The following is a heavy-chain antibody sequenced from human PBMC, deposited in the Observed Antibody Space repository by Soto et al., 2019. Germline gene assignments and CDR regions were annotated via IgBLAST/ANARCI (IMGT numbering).Heavy chain of an antibody. D-gene: IGHD3-3*01. V-gene: IGHV4-4*07. CDR2: IYTSGST. Sequence: SETLSLTCTVSGGSTSSDNYWSWIRQPAGKGLEWIGRIYTSGSTNYNPSLKSRVTTSVDTSKNQFSLELSSVTAADTAVYYCARDQSSTYYDFWSGYDYYYYGMDVWGQGTTVTVSS. CDR3: ARDQSSTYYDFWSGYDYYYYGMDV. CDR1: GGSTSSDNY. J-gene: IGHJ6*02.